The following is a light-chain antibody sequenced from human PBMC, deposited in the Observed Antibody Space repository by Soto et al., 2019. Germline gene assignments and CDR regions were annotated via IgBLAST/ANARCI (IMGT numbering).Light chain of an antibody. V-gene: IGKV3-20*01. CDR1: QSVSSSY. CDR2: GAS. J-gene: IGKJ1*01. Sequence: EIVLTQSPGTLSLSPVERATLSCMASQSVSSSYLAWYQQKPGQAPRLLIYGASSRATGIPDRFSGSGSGTDFTLTISRLEPEDFAVYYCQQYGSSLPWTFGQGTKVDI. CDR3: QQYGSSLPWT.